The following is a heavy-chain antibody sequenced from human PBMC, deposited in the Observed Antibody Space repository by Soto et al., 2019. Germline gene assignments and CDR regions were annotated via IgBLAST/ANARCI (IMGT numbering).Heavy chain of an antibody. CDR2: ISASPGST. CDR1: GFTFSTYA. Sequence: VQLLESGGGLIQPGGSLKLSCAASGFTFSTYALSWVRQVPGKGLEWVSSISASPGSTYYADSVKGRSTISRDNSKNTMYLQVNTLRAEDTAVYYCAKEGGFRYGAIDSWGQGTLVTVSS. CDR3: AKEGGFRYGAIDS. D-gene: IGHD5-18*01. J-gene: IGHJ4*02. V-gene: IGHV3-23*01.